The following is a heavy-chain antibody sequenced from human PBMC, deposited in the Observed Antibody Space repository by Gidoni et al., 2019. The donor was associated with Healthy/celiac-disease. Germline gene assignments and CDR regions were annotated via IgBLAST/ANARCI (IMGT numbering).Heavy chain of an antibody. Sequence: EVQLVETGGGLIQPGGSLRLSCAAPGFTVSSNYMSWVRQAPGKGLEWVSVIYSGGSTYYADSVKGRFTISRDNSKNTLYLQMNSLRAEDTAVYYCARDQDSSDTGAFDIWGQGTMVTVSS. V-gene: IGHV3-53*02. CDR2: IYSGGST. CDR1: GFTVSSNY. D-gene: IGHD3-22*01. CDR3: ARDQDSSDTGAFDI. J-gene: IGHJ3*02.